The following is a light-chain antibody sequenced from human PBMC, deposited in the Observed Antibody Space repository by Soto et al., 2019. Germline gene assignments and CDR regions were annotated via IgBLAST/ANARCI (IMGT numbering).Light chain of an antibody. CDR3: SSYTSSSTVI. CDR2: DVR. CDR1: SSDVGGYNY. V-gene: IGLV2-14*01. Sequence: QSVLTQPASVSGSPGQSITISCTGTSSDVGGYNYISWYQQRPGKAPKFIIYDVRNRPSGVSIRFSGSRSGNTASLTISGLQAEDEADYYCSSYTSSSTVIFGGGTKLTVL. J-gene: IGLJ2*01.